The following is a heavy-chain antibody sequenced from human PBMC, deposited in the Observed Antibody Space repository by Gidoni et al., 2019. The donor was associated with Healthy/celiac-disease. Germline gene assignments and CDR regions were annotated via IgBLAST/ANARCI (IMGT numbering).Heavy chain of an antibody. D-gene: IGHD6-6*01. CDR3: ARLALIPSKYQYFQH. CDR1: GGSISSSSYY. J-gene: IGHJ1*01. CDR2: IYYSGST. V-gene: IGHV4-39*01. Sequence: LQLQESAPGLVKPSETLSITCTVSGGSISSSSYYWGWIRQPPGKGLEWIGSIYYSGSTYYNPSLKSRVTISVDTSKNQFSLKLSSVTAADTAVYYCARLALIPSKYQYFQHWGQGTLVTVSS.